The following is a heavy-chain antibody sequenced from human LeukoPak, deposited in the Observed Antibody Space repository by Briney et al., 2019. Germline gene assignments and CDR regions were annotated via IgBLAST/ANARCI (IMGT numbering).Heavy chain of an antibody. CDR3: ARGASQPQAAAGLLDY. CDR1: GGSFSGYY. V-gene: IGHV4-34*01. Sequence: SETLSLTCAVYGGSFSGYYWSWIRQPPGKGLEWIGEINHSGSTNYNPSLKSRVTISVDTSKNQFSLKLSSVTAADTAVYYCARGASQPQAAAGLLDYWGRGTLVTVSS. J-gene: IGHJ4*02. CDR2: INHSGST. D-gene: IGHD6-13*01.